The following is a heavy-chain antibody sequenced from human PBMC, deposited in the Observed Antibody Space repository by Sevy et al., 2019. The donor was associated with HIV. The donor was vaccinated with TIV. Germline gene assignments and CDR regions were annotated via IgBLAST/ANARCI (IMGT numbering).Heavy chain of an antibody. Sequence: GGSLRLSCAASGFTFSNYAMSWVRQTPGKGLEWVSAISGSADATYYTDSVNGWFTISRDNSKNTVYLQMNSLRAEDTAVYYCVKEVSQYSYSDYWGQGTLVTVSS. V-gene: IGHV3-23*01. D-gene: IGHD5-18*01. J-gene: IGHJ4*02. CDR3: VKEVSQYSYSDY. CDR2: ISGSADAT. CDR1: GFTFSNYA.